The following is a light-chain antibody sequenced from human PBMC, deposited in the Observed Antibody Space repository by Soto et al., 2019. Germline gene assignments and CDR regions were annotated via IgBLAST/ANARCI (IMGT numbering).Light chain of an antibody. CDR1: QSIISD. V-gene: IGKV1-39*01. J-gene: IGKJ2*01. CDR2: VAS. Sequence: DIQMTQSPSSLSSSVGDRVTITCRASQSIISDLNWYQQKPWKAPKFLIYVASTLQSGVPSRFSGSGSGTDFTLTITSLQPEDFATYYCQQSYRSPYPFGQGTKLEIK. CDR3: QQSYRSPYP.